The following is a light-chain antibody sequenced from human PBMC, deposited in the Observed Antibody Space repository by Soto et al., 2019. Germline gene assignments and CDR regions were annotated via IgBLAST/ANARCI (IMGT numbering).Light chain of an antibody. CDR2: STS. J-gene: IGKJ1*01. V-gene: IGKV3-15*01. CDR3: HQYNSWPRT. Sequence: EIVMTQSPVTLSASPGESATLSCRASQSVNSDLAWYQQKLGQAPRLVISSTSTRAPGIPARFSGSGSGTEFTLTIDRLQAEDFAVYYCHQYNSWPRTFGQGTKVQI. CDR1: QSVNSD.